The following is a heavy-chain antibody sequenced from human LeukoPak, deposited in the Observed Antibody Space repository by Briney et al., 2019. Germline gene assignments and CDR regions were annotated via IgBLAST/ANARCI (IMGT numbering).Heavy chain of an antibody. V-gene: IGHV4-4*02. Sequence: SETLSLTCAVSGGSISSSNWWSWVRPPPGKGLEWIGEIYHSGSTNYNPSLKSRVTISVDTSKNQFSLKLSSVTAADTAVYYCARSNLGVVLAAAGPYFDYWGQGTLVTVSS. CDR1: GGSISSSNW. CDR3: ARSNLGVVLAAAGPYFDY. D-gene: IGHD6-13*01. CDR2: IYHSGST. J-gene: IGHJ4*02.